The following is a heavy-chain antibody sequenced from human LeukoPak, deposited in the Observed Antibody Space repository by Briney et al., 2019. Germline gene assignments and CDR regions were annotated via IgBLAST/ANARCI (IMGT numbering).Heavy chain of an antibody. D-gene: IGHD2-2*01. V-gene: IGHV4-34*01. J-gene: IGHJ6*02. CDR2: INHSGST. CDR3: ARDFVVVPAAMGGYYYGMDV. CDR1: GGSFSAYY. Sequence: PSETLCLTCAVYGGSFSAYYWSWIRQPPGKGLEWIGEINHSGSTNYYPSLKSRVTISVDTSKNQFSLKLSSVTAADTAVYYCARDFVVVPAAMGGYYYGMDVWGQGTTVTVSS.